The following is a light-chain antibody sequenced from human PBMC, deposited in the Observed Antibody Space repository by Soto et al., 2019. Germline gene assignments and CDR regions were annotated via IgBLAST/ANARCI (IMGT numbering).Light chain of an antibody. Sequence: QSALTQPASVSGSPGQSITISCAGTMRDVGAYNLVSWYQQHPGRAPQLIIYEVRNRPSGISFRFSGSKSGNTASLTISGRQAEDEADYYCRSYTSKSSLIFGGGTKLTVL. CDR2: EVR. J-gene: IGLJ2*01. CDR3: RSYTSKSSLI. CDR1: MRDVGAYNL. V-gene: IGLV2-14*01.